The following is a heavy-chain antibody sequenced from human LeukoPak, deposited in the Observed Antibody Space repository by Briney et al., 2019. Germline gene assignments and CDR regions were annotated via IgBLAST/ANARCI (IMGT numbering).Heavy chain of an antibody. CDR2: IKQDGSEK. Sequence: GGSLRLSCAASGFTFSSYAMHWVRQAPGKGLEWVANIKQDGSEKYYVDSVKGRFTISRDNAKNSLYLQMNSLRAEDTAVYYCAREEWELLRYYYYYMDVWGKGTTVTVSS. D-gene: IGHD1-26*01. V-gene: IGHV3-7*01. CDR1: GFTFSSYA. CDR3: AREEWELLRYYYYYMDV. J-gene: IGHJ6*03.